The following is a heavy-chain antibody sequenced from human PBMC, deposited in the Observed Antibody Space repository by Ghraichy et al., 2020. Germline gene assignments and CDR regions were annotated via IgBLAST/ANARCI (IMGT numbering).Heavy chain of an antibody. CDR3: AKAWGNCSGGICPEYNWFDP. Sequence: GGSLRLSCAASGFTFSSYAMNWVRQAPGKGLEWVSRISGSGGTTYYADSVKGRFTISRDNSKNTLHLQMNSLRADDTAVYYCAKAWGNCSGGICPEYNWFDPWGQGTLVTVSS. CDR2: ISGSGGTT. V-gene: IGHV3-23*01. CDR1: GFTFSSYA. D-gene: IGHD2-15*01. J-gene: IGHJ5*02.